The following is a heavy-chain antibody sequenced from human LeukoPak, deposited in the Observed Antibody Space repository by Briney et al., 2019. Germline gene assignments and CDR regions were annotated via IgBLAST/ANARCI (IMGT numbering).Heavy chain of an antibody. Sequence: GGSLRLSCAASGFTFSSYEMNWVRQAPGEGLEWVSYISSSDSTIYYADSVKGRFTISRDNAKNSLYLQMNSLRAEDTAVYYCARTYSSAHEYYFDYWGQGTLVTVSS. D-gene: IGHD3-22*01. CDR3: ARTYSSAHEYYFDY. V-gene: IGHV3-48*03. J-gene: IGHJ4*02. CDR1: GFTFSSYE. CDR2: ISSSDSTI.